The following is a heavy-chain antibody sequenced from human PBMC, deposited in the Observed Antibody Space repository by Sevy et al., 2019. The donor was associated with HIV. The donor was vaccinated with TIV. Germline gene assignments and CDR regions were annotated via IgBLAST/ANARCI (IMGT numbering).Heavy chain of an antibody. CDR3: AKPNWNFRADWFDT. V-gene: IGHV3-23*01. D-gene: IGHD1-7*01. CDR1: EFTSRAFA. CDR2: ISGSGGLT. Sequence: GGSLRLSCTVTEFTSRAFAMSWVRQTPEKGLEWVSSISGSGGLTHYADSVKGGFTISRDKSQVTVYLQMNSLAVDDTAVYYCAKPNWNFRADWFDTGGQGTLVTVSS. J-gene: IGHJ5*02.